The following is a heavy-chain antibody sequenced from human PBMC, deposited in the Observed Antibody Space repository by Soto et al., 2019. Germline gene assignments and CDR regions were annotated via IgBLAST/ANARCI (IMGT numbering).Heavy chain of an antibody. D-gene: IGHD3-10*01. J-gene: IGHJ2*01. Sequence: QLQLVHSGAEVKEPGSSVRVSCTASGGPFSVYTVSWVRKAPGQGLEWMGRIIPRLGVANYAQNFQGRVPITADRSTDTAFLSLSNLRSEDTAMYYCAKVSDGETYDLRFDLWGSGTLVTVYS. CDR2: IIPRLGVA. CDR3: AKVSDGETYDLRFDL. CDR1: GGPFSVYT. V-gene: IGHV1-69*02.